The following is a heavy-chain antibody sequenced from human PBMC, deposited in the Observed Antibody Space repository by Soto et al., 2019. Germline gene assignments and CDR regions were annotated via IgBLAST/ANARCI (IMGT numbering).Heavy chain of an antibody. Sequence: GASVKVSCKASGGTFSSYAISCVRQAPGQGLEWMGGIIPIFGTANYAQKFQGRVTITADKSTSTAYMELSSLGSEDTAAYYCASPSSGWSLGGMDVWGQGTTVTVSS. CDR3: ASPSSGWSLGGMDV. CDR2: IIPIFGTA. V-gene: IGHV1-69*06. J-gene: IGHJ6*02. CDR1: GGTFSSYA. D-gene: IGHD6-19*01.